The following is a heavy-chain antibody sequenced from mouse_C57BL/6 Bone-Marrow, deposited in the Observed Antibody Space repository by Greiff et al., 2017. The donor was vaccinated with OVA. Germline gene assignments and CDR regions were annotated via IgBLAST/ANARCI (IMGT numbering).Heavy chain of an antibody. CDR2: ISDGGSYT. CDR3: ARDSGSRAY. D-gene: IGHD1-1*01. Sequence: EVQRVESGGGLVKPGGSLKLSCAASGFTFSSYAMSWVRQTPEKRLAWVATISDGGSYTYYPDNVKGRFTISRDNAKNNRYLQMGHLKSEDTAMYYCARDSGSRAYWGQGTLVTVSA. J-gene: IGHJ3*01. V-gene: IGHV5-4*01. CDR1: GFTFSSYA.